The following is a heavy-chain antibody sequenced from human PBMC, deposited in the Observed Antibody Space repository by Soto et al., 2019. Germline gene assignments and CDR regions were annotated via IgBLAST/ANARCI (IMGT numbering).Heavy chain of an antibody. Sequence: ASVKVSSTASGYTFTSYAIHWVRKAPGQRLEWMGWINAGNGNTKYSQKFQGRVTITRDTSASTAYMELSSLRSEDTAVYYCARGSSPWGYCSGGSCYCDYWGQGTLVTVSS. CDR2: INAGNGNT. CDR1: GYTFTSYA. D-gene: IGHD2-15*01. CDR3: ARGSSPWGYCSGGSCYCDY. V-gene: IGHV1-3*01. J-gene: IGHJ4*02.